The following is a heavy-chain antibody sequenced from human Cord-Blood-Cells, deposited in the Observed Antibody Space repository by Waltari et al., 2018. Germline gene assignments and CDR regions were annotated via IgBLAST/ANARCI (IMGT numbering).Heavy chain of an antibody. CDR1: GFSLSTSGVG. J-gene: IGHJ4*02. CDR2: IYWDDDK. CDR3: AHSGIAARLVPFDY. Sequence: QITLKESGPTLVKPTQTLTLTCTFSGFSLSTSGVGVGWIRQPPGKALEWLALIYWDDDKRYSPSLKGRLTITKDTSKNQVVLTMTNMDPVDTATYYCAHSGIAARLVPFDYWGQGTLVTVSS. V-gene: IGHV2-5*02. D-gene: IGHD6-6*01.